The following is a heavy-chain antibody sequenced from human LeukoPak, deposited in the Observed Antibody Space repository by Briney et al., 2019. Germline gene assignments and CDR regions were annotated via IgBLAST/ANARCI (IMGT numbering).Heavy chain of an antibody. V-gene: IGHV3-33*01. CDR1: GFTFSTYG. CDR2: LWDDGINT. Sequence: PGRSLRLSCAASGFTFSTYGMHWVRQAPGKGLEWVAVLWDDGINTSYADSMKGRFTISRDTSQNTLYLQMDSLRAEDTAVYFCGVLPAATMLRDFWGQGTLVTVSS. J-gene: IGHJ4*02. CDR3: GVLPAATMLRDF. D-gene: IGHD2-2*01.